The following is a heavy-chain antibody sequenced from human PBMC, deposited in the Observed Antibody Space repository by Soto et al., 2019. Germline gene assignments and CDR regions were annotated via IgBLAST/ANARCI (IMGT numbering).Heavy chain of an antibody. D-gene: IGHD1-26*01. CDR3: PRERVGHSAMDV. CDR1: GGSITNYY. CDR2: VSDSGST. Sequence: QVQLQESCPGLVKPSETLSLMCTVSGGSITNYYWSWIKQSPAKGLEWIGYVSDSGSTKYNPSLKSRVTISVDTSKNQFSLKLTSMTAADTAVYYCPRERVGHSAMDVWGQGTTVTVSS. V-gene: IGHV4-59*12. J-gene: IGHJ6*02.